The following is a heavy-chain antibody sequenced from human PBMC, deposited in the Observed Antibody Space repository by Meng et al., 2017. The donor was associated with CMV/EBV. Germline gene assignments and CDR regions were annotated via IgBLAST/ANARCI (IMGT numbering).Heavy chain of an antibody. CDR3: ARGVGAELDAEYFQH. D-gene: IGHD1-26*01. V-gene: IGHV1-18*01. Sequence: QVHVVQYGAQGKKTGASVKVFCRAAGDIFHRYGISWVRQAPGQGLEWMGWISAYNGNTNYAQKLQGRVTMTTDTSTSTAYMELRILRFDDTAVYYCARGVGAELDAEYFQHWGQGTLVTVSS. CDR2: ISAYNGNT. CDR1: GDIFHRYG. J-gene: IGHJ1*01.